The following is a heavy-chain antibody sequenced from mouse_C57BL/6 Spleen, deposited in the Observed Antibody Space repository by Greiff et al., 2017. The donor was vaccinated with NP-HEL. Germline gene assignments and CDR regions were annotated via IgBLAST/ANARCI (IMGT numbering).Heavy chain of an antibody. D-gene: IGHD2-4*01. CDR2: ISYDGSN. CDR1: GYSITSGYY. Sequence: EVKLMESGPGLVKPSQSLSLTCSVTGYSITSGYYWNWIRQFPGNKLEWMGYISYDGSNNYNPSLKNRISITRDTSKNQFFLKLNSVTTEDTATYYCAREDYDSYFDVWGTGTTVTVSS. CDR3: AREDYDSYFDV. V-gene: IGHV3-6*01. J-gene: IGHJ1*03.